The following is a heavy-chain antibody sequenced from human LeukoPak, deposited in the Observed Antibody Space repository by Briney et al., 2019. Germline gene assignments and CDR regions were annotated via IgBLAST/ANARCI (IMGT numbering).Heavy chain of an antibody. D-gene: IGHD4-17*01. J-gene: IGHJ4*02. V-gene: IGHV3-30*02. CDR2: IRYDGSNK. Sequence: GGSLRLSCAASGFTFSSYGMHWVRQAPGKGLEWVAFIRYDGSNKYYADSVKGRFTISRDNSKNALYLQMNSLRAEDTAVYYCAKASYGDYEGYYFDYWGQGTLVTVSS. CDR3: AKASYGDYEGYYFDY. CDR1: GFTFSSYG.